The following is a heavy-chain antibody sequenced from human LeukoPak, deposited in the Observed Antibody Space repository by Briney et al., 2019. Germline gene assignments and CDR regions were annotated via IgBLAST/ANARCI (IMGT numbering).Heavy chain of an antibody. J-gene: IGHJ4*02. CDR1: EFTFSSYS. Sequence: PGGSLRLSCAASEFTFSSYSMNWVRQAPGKGLEWVSYISSSSSTIYYADSVKGRFTISRDNAKNSLYLQMNSLRAEDTAVYYCARDPGQAAFDYWGQGTLVTVSS. CDR2: ISSSSSTI. CDR3: ARDPGQAAFDY. D-gene: IGHD6-25*01. V-gene: IGHV3-48*04.